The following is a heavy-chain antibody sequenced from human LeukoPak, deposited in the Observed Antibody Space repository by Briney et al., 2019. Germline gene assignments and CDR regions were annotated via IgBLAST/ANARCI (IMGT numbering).Heavy chain of an antibody. Sequence: SVKVSCKASGGTISSYAISWVRQAPGQGLEWRGGIIPIFGTANYAQKFQGRVTITADKSTSTAYMELSSLRSEDTAVYYCARTRHSSSWPYYYYYYMDVWGKGTTVTVSS. CDR1: GGTISSYA. CDR3: ARTRHSSSWPYYYYYYMDV. J-gene: IGHJ6*03. D-gene: IGHD6-13*01. V-gene: IGHV1-69*06. CDR2: IIPIFGTA.